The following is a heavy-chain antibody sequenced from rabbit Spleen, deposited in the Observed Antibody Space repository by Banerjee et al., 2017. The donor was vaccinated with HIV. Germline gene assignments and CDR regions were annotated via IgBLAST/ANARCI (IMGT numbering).Heavy chain of an antibody. J-gene: IGHJ6*01. CDR3: ARDSGSSFSSYGMDL. V-gene: IGHV1S45*01. D-gene: IGHD8-1*01. CDR2: IDTGSSGFS. Sequence: QEQLVESGGGLVQPEGSLTLTCTASGVSFSSNYYMCWVRQAPGKGLEWIACIDTGSSGFSYFASWAKGRFTISKTSSTTVILQMTSLTAADTATYFCARDSGSSFSSYGMDLWGPGTLVTVS. CDR1: GVSFSSNYY.